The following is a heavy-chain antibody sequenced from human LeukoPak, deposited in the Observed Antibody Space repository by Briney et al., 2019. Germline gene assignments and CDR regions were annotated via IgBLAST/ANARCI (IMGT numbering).Heavy chain of an antibody. CDR1: GFTFSSYA. V-gene: IGHV3-30-3*01. J-gene: IGHJ4*02. Sequence: PGGSLRLSCTASGFTFSSYAMHWVRQAPGKGLEWVAVISYDGSNKYYADSVKGRFTISRDNSKHTLYLQMNSLRAEDTAVYYCASQLPTTYTSWGQGTLVTVSS. CDR2: ISYDGSNK. D-gene: IGHD3-16*01. CDR3: ASQLPTTYTS.